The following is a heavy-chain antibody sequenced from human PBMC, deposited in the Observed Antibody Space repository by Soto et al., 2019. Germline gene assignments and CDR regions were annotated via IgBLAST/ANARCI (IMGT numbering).Heavy chain of an antibody. CDR3: ARYLWVWDRTSDRGMDV. Sequence: ASVKVSCKASGYTFTSYAMHWVRQAPGQRLEWMGWINAGNGNTKYSQKFQGRVTITRDTSASTAYMELSSLRSEDTAVYYCARYLWVWDRTSDRGMDVWGQGTTVTVS. CDR1: GYTFTSYA. V-gene: IGHV1-3*01. CDR2: INAGNGNT. J-gene: IGHJ6*02. D-gene: IGHD2-2*01.